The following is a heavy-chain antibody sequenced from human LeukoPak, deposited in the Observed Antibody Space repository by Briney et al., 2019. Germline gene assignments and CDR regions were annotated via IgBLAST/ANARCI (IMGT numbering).Heavy chain of an antibody. CDR1: GFTFSSYE. D-gene: IGHD6-13*01. Sequence: PGGSLRLSCAASGFTFSSYEMNWVRQAPGKGLEWVSYVSSSGSTIYYADSVKGRFTISRDNAKNSLYLQMNSLRAEDTAVYYCASSSWYPLFDYWGQGTLVTVSS. J-gene: IGHJ4*02. V-gene: IGHV3-48*03. CDR3: ASSSWYPLFDY. CDR2: VSSSGSTI.